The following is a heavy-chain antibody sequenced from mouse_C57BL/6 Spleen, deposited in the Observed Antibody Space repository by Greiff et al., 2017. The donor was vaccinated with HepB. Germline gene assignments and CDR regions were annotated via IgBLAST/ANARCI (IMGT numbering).Heavy chain of an antibody. CDR2: IRNKANGYTT. J-gene: IGHJ1*03. Sequence: EVQLVESGGGLVQPGGSLSLSCAASGFTFTDYYMSWVRQPPGKALEWLGFIRNKANGYTTEYSASVKGRFTISRDNSQSILYLQMNALRAEDSATYYCARFYYSSSYTYFDVWGTGTTVTVSS. D-gene: IGHD1-1*01. CDR3: ARFYYSSSYTYFDV. CDR1: GFTFTDYY. V-gene: IGHV7-3*01.